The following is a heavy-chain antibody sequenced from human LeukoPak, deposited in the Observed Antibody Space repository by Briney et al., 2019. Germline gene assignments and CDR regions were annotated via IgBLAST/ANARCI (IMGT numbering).Heavy chain of an antibody. Sequence: SETLSLTCTVSGGSISSYYWSWIRQPPGKGLEWIGYSYYSGSTNYNPSLKSRVTISVDTSKNQFSLKLSSVTAADTAVYYCARRAPYSSSWYPYYYYYGMDVWGQGTTVTVSS. CDR1: GGSISSYY. CDR2: SYYSGST. D-gene: IGHD6-13*01. J-gene: IGHJ6*02. CDR3: ARRAPYSSSWYPYYYYYGMDV. V-gene: IGHV4-59*08.